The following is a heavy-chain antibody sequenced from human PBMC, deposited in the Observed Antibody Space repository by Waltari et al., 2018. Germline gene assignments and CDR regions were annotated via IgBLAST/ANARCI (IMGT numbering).Heavy chain of an antibody. V-gene: IGHV3-74*01. CDR1: GFTFSSYW. CDR3: ARDMDYYDSSGPPTFDP. CDR2: INSDGSST. D-gene: IGHD3-22*01. J-gene: IGHJ5*02. Sequence: EVQLVESGGGLVQPGGSLRLSCAASGFTFSSYWMHWVRQAPGRGLVWVSRINSDGSSTSYADSVKGRFTISRDNAKNTLYLQMNSLRAEDTAVYYCARDMDYYDSSGPPTFDPWGQGTLVTVSS.